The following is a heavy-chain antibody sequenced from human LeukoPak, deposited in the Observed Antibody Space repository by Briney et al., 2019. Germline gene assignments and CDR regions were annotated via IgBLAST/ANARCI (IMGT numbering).Heavy chain of an antibody. J-gene: IGHJ6*03. CDR2: IHHSGST. D-gene: IGHD3-10*01. Sequence: KPSGTLSLACAVSGGSISSRNWWSWVRQPPGKGLEWIGEIHHSGSTNFNPSLKSRVTISVDKSKNQFSLNLSSVTAADTAMYYCAKIVGYGSDYYYYYMDVWGKGTTVTVSS. V-gene: IGHV4-4*02. CDR1: GGSISSRNW. CDR3: AKIVGYGSDYYYYYMDV.